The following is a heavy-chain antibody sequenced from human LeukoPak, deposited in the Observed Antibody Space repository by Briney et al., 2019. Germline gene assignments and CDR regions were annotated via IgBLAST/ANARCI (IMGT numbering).Heavy chain of an antibody. CDR3: ARALYGPGSYSHPDQ. J-gene: IGHJ5*02. CDR1: GFTFSDYY. D-gene: IGHD3-10*01. CDR2: ISSSGSTI. V-gene: IGHV3-11*01. Sequence: GGSLRLSCAASGFTFSDYYISWIRQAPGKGLEWVSYISSSGSTIYYADSVKGRFTISRDNAKNSLYLQMNSLRAEDTAVYYCARALYGPGSYSHPDQWGQGTLVTVSS.